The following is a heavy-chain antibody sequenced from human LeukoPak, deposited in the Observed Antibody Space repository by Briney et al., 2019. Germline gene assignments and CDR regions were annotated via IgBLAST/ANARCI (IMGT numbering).Heavy chain of an antibody. D-gene: IGHD3-22*01. CDR3: AKGRYYYDSSGYFDY. J-gene: IGHJ4*02. CDR1: GFTFDDYA. CDR2: ISWNSGSI. V-gene: IGHV3-9*01. Sequence: GRSLRLSCAASGFTFDDYAMHWVRQAPGKGLEWVSGISWNSGSIGYADSVKGRFTISRDNAKNSLYLQMNSLRAEDTALYYCAKGRYYYDSSGYFDYWGQGTLVTVSS.